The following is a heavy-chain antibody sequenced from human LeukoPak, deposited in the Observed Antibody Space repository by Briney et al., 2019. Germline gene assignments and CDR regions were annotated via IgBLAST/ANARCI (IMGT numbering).Heavy chain of an antibody. CDR2: IYPGDSDT. CDR1: GYTFTSYW. CDR3: ARRTTNYDSSGYYSPFDY. D-gene: IGHD3-22*01. Sequence: GESLKISCKGSGYTFTSYWIGWVRPMPGKGMEWMGIIYPGDSDTTYSPSFQGQVTISADKSISTAYLQWSSLKASDTAMYYCARRTTNYDSSGYYSPFDYWGQGTLVTVSS. J-gene: IGHJ4*02. V-gene: IGHV5-51*01.